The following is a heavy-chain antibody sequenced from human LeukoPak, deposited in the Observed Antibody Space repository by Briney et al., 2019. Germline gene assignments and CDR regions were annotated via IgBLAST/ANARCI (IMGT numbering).Heavy chain of an antibody. Sequence: GGSLRLSCAASGFTFSSYSMNWVRQAPGTGLEGVSYISSSSSTIYYADSVKGRFTISRDNAKNSLYLQMNSLRAEDTAVYYCARVRSGQWELLRSGYFDYWGQGTLVTVSS. V-gene: IGHV3-48*04. D-gene: IGHD1-26*01. CDR2: ISSSSSTI. CDR3: ARVRSGQWELLRSGYFDY. CDR1: GFTFSSYS. J-gene: IGHJ4*02.